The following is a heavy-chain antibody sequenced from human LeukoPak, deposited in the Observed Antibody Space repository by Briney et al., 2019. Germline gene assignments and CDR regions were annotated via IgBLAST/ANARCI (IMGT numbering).Heavy chain of an antibody. CDR3: ARDPYGDNWFDP. CDR1: GFTFSSYW. Sequence: QPGGSLRLSCAASGFTFSSYWMSWVRQAPGKGLEWVANIKEDGSEKYYVDSVKGRFTISRDNAKKSLYLQMNNLRAEDTAVYYCARDPYGDNWFDPWGQGTLVTASS. D-gene: IGHD4-17*01. J-gene: IGHJ5*02. V-gene: IGHV3-7*01. CDR2: IKEDGSEK.